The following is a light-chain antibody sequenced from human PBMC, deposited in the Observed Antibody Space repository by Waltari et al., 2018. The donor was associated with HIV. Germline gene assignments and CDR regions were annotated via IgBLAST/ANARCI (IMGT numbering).Light chain of an antibody. V-gene: IGKV1-39*01. CDR2: GAT. CDR3: QQSHSPPYS. Sequence: DIQVTQSPSSLSAFVGDRITITCRASQNIDAYLNWYQKRPGKAPKLLIYGATNLQSGVPSRFSGRASGTDFTLTISSLQPEDFATYYCQQSHSPPYSFGQGTWLQIK. CDR1: QNIDAY. J-gene: IGKJ2*01.